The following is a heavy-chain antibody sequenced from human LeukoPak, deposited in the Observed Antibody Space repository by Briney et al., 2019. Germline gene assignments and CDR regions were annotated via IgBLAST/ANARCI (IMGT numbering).Heavy chain of an antibody. CDR3: ARRYCSSTSCYTPNYYYYGMDV. CDR1: GYTFTSYG. V-gene: IGHV1-18*01. CDR2: ISAYNGNT. J-gene: IGHJ6*02. Sequence: GASVKVSCKASGYTFTSYGITWVRQAPGQGLVWMGWISAYNGNTNYAQKLQGRVTMTTDTSTSTAYMELRSLSSDDTAVYYCARRYCSSTSCYTPNYYYYGMDVWGQGTTVTVSS. D-gene: IGHD2-2*02.